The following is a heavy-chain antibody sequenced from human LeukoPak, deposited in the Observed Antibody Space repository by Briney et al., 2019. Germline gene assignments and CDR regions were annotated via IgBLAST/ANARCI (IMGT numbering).Heavy chain of an antibody. CDR3: ARQSTSSSPFQY. V-gene: IGHV5-51*01. CDR1: GYSFTSYW. Sequence: GESLKISCKGSGYSFTSYWIGWVRQMPGKGLEWMGIIYLRDFDTRYSPSFQGQVTISADKSITTAYLQWNSLKASDTAIYYCARQSTSSSPFQYWGQGTLVTVSS. CDR2: IYLRDFDT. D-gene: IGHD6-6*01. J-gene: IGHJ1*01.